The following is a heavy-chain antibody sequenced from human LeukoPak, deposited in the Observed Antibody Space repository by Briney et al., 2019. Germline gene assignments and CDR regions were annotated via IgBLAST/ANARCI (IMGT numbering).Heavy chain of an antibody. Sequence: PSETLSLTCTVSGGSISSYYWSWIRQPAGKGLEWIGRIYTSGSTNYNPSLKSRVTMSVDTSKNQFSLKLSSVTAADTAVYYCARGAYDFWSGYYGLRNYYYFDYWGQGTLVTVSS. V-gene: IGHV4-4*07. CDR1: GGSISSYY. D-gene: IGHD3-3*01. CDR3: ARGAYDFWSGYYGLRNYYYFDY. CDR2: IYTSGST. J-gene: IGHJ4*02.